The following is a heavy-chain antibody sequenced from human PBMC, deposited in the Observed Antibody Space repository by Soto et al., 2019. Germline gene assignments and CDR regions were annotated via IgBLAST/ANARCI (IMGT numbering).Heavy chain of an antibody. CDR2: VYDADGK. Sequence: GGSLRLSCAVVGMTVSGKKYVAWVRQAPGKGLEWVSGVYDADGKYYADSVKGRFTTSRDSSKTIVYLEMNDLGPEDTAIYYCATWLQREHAYDVWGHGTTVTVS. J-gene: IGHJ3*01. CDR1: GMTVSGKKY. CDR3: ATWLQREHAYDV. V-gene: IGHV3-53*01. D-gene: IGHD1-1*01.